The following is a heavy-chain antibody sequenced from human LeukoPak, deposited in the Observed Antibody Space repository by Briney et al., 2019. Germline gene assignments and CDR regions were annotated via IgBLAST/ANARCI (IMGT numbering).Heavy chain of an antibody. CDR1: GDSMNICGQS. Sequence: PSETLSLACTVSGDSMNICGQSWTWIRQQPGKGLEWIGHIHYGGFTDYNPSLKTRCVKSVDPSKNVFSLDLSSVTAADTAVYYCARDTVDQIWFDPWGQGTLVTVSS. V-gene: IGHV4-31*03. J-gene: IGHJ5*02. D-gene: IGHD4-23*01. CDR2: IHYGGFT. CDR3: ARDTVDQIWFDP.